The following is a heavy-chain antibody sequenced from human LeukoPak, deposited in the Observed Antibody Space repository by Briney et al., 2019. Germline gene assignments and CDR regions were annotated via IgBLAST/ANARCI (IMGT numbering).Heavy chain of an antibody. Sequence: SETLSLTCAVYGGSFSGDYWSWIRQPPGKGLEWIGEINHSGSTNYNPSLKSRVTISVDTSKNQFSLKLSSVTAADTAVYYCARAYYYGSGSYDYWGQGTLVTVSS. J-gene: IGHJ4*02. V-gene: IGHV4-34*01. D-gene: IGHD3-10*01. CDR2: INHSGST. CDR3: ARAYYYGSGSYDY. CDR1: GGSFSGDY.